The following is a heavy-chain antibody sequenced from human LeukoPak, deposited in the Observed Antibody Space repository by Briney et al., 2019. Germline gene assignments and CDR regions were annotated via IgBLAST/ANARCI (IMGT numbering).Heavy chain of an antibody. D-gene: IGHD2-2*01. CDR1: GGTFSSYA. Sequence: SVKVSCKASGGTFSSYAISWVRQAPGQGLEWMGGIIPIFGTANYAQKFQGRVTITADESTSTAYMELSSLRSEDTAVYYCARVPVPAAMQSGQYYYGMDVWGQGTTVTVSS. J-gene: IGHJ6*02. V-gene: IGHV1-69*13. CDR3: ARVPVPAAMQSGQYYYGMDV. CDR2: IIPIFGTA.